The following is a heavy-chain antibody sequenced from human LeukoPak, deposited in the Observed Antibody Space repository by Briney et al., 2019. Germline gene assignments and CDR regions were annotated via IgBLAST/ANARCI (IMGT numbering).Heavy chain of an antibody. J-gene: IGHJ6*03. CDR2: IYYSGST. CDR1: GGSISSYY. D-gene: IGHD1-26*01. Sequence: SETLSLTCTVSGGSISSYYWSWIRQPPGKGLEWIGYIYYSGSTNYNPSLKSRVTISVDTSKNQFSLKLSSVTAADTAVYYCARGVGSYKTYYYYYMDVWGKGTTVTVPS. CDR3: ARGVGSYKTYYYYYMDV. V-gene: IGHV4-59*01.